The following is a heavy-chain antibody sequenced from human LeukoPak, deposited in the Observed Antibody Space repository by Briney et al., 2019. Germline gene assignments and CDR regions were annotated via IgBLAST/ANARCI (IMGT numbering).Heavy chain of an antibody. Sequence: ASVKVSCKASGYTFTGYYMHWVRQAPGQGLEWMGRTNPNSGGTNYAQKFQGRVTMTRDTSISTAYMEPSRLRSDDTAVYYCARDKVAAADGWFDPWGQGTLVTVSS. CDR3: ARDKVAAADGWFDP. D-gene: IGHD6-13*01. J-gene: IGHJ5*02. CDR1: GYTFTGYY. V-gene: IGHV1-2*06. CDR2: TNPNSGGT.